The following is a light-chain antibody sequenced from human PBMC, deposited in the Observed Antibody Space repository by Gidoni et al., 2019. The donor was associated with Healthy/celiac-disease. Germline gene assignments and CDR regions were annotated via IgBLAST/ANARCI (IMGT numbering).Light chain of an antibody. Sequence: ASVGDRVTITCRASQSISSWLAWYQQKPGKAPKLLIYKASSLESGVPSRFSGSGSGTEFTLTISSLQPDDFATYYCQQYNSPFTFGPGTKVDIK. J-gene: IGKJ3*01. CDR2: KAS. CDR1: QSISSW. V-gene: IGKV1-5*03. CDR3: QQYNSPFT.